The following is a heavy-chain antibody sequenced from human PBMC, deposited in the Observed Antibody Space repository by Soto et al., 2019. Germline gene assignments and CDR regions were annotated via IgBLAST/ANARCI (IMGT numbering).Heavy chain of an antibody. CDR2: ISGSAGSP. J-gene: IGHJ4*02. CDR3: AKDRSSTSCYAFDY. CDR1: GFTFGSYA. V-gene: IGHV3-23*01. D-gene: IGHD2-2*01. Sequence: EVQLLESGGGLVQPGGSLRLSCAASGFTFGSYAMSWVRQAPGRGLEWVSGISGSAGSPYYVDSVKGRFTISRDNSKNTLYLQMNSLRAADTAVYYCAKDRSSTSCYAFDYWGQGILVTVSS.